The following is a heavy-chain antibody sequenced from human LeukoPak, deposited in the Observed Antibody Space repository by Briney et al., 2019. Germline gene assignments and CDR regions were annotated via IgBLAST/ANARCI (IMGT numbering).Heavy chain of an antibody. Sequence: GGSLRLSCTASGFTFGDYAMTWVRQAPGKGLEWVGFIRSNLYGGTPEYAASVKGRFTISRDDSKSIAYLEMNSLKTDDTAVYCCTRDQTPYYWGQGTLVTVSS. J-gene: IGHJ4*02. CDR3: TRDQTPYY. V-gene: IGHV3-49*04. CDR2: IRSNLYGGTP. CDR1: GFTFGDYA.